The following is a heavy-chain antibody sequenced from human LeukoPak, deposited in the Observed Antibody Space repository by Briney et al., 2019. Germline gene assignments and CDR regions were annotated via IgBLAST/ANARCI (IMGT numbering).Heavy chain of an antibody. CDR1: GYTFTSYY. CDR2: INPSGGST. CDR3: ARDILKGVVVAATRAGYYYYMDV. J-gene: IGHJ6*03. D-gene: IGHD2-15*01. V-gene: IGHV1-46*01. Sequence: ASVKVSCKASGYTFTSYYMHWVRQAPGQGLEWMGIINPSGGSTSYAQKFQGRVTMTRDMSTSTVYMELSSLRSEDTAVYYCARDILKGVVVAATRAGYYYYMDVWGKGTTVTVSS.